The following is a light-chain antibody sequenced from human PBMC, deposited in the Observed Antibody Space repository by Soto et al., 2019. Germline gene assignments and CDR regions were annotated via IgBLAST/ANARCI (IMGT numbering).Light chain of an antibody. Sequence: DIQMTQSPSTLSASVGDRVTITCRASRNIGSWLAWYQQKAGKAPNLLIYKASTLETGVPSRFSGSASGTEFTLTISSLQPDDFATYYCQQHANYPITFGGGTKGDIK. V-gene: IGKV1-5*03. CDR1: RNIGSW. J-gene: IGKJ4*01. CDR3: QQHANYPIT. CDR2: KAS.